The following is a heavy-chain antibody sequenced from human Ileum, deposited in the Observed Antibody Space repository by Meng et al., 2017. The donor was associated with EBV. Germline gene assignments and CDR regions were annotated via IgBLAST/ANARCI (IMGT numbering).Heavy chain of an antibody. V-gene: IGHV3-74*03. CDR1: GLTFSSYV. CDR2: ISHDGSNT. J-gene: IGHJ4*02. CDR3: TTDTRFRIDS. Sequence: EVQQGGSGGCLVQPGGSLRLSCAASGLTFSSYVMHWVRQAPGKGLVWVSRISHDGSNTMYADSVKGRFTVSRDNAKNTLYVQMNNLRAEDTAVYYCTTDTRFRIDSWGQGTLVTVSS. D-gene: IGHD2-21*01.